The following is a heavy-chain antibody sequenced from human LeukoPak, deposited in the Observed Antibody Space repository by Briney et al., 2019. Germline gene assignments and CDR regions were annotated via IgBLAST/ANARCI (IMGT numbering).Heavy chain of an antibody. CDR1: GGSISSGSYY. V-gene: IGHV4-61*02. J-gene: IGHJ4*02. CDR3: ARELATMPYYFDY. CDR2: IYTSGST. Sequence: KTSETLSLTCTVSGGSISSGSYYWSWIRQPAGKGLEWIGRIYTSGSTNYNPSLKSRVTISVDTSKNQFSLKLSSVTAADTAVYYCARELATMPYYFDYWGQGTLVTVSS. D-gene: IGHD5-24*01.